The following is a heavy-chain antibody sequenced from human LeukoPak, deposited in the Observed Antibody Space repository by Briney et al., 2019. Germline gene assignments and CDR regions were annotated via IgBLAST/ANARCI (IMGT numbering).Heavy chain of an antibody. CDR2: INTDGSTT. J-gene: IGHJ2*01. Sequence: GGSQRLSCAASGFAISSYWLHWVRQVPGKGLVWVSRINTDGSTTSYADSVKGRFTISRDIAKNTLYLQMNSLRAEDTAVYCCARARALNWGSISTQNYYFDLWGRGTLVTVSS. CDR3: ARARALNWGSISTQNYYFDL. CDR1: GFAISSYW. D-gene: IGHD7-27*01. V-gene: IGHV3-74*01.